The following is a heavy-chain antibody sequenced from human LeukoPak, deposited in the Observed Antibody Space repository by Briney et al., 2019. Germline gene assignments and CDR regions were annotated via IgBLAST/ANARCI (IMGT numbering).Heavy chain of an antibody. Sequence: PGGSLRLSCAASRFTFSDYYMSWIRQAPGKGLEWVSYISDSGSTIYFADFVKGRFTISRDNAQNSLYLQMNSLSAEDTAIYYCARHSRYCGGDCYPDYWGQGTRVTVSS. J-gene: IGHJ4*02. CDR1: RFTFSDYY. CDR3: ARHSRYCGGDCYPDY. CDR2: ISDSGSTI. V-gene: IGHV3-11*01. D-gene: IGHD2-21*02.